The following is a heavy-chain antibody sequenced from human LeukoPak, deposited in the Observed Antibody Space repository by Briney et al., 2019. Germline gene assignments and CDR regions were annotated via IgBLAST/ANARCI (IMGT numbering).Heavy chain of an antibody. D-gene: IGHD2-21*02. CDR3: ARESAYCVGDCYSGFFDY. CDR2: ISYDGSNK. V-gene: IGHV3-30*04. Sequence: AGGSLRLSCAASGFTFGRYAMRWVRQAPGKWLEWVAVISYDGSNKYYADYVQGRFTISRHNSTTTLYLQMNSIRSEDTAGYYCARESAYCVGDCYSGFFDYWGQGTLVTVSS. J-gene: IGHJ4*02. CDR1: GFTFGRYA.